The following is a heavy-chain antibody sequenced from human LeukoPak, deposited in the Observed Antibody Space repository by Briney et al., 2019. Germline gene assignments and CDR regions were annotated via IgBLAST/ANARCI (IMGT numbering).Heavy chain of an antibody. CDR1: GFTFSSYA. Sequence: GGSLRLSCAASGFTFSSYAMSWVRQAPGRGLEWVSAISGSGGSTYYADSVKGRFTISRDNSKNTLYLQMNSLRAEDTAVYYCAKDHHLYPTTSFDYWGQGTLVTVSS. D-gene: IGHD3-16*01. CDR2: ISGSGGST. CDR3: AKDHHLYPTTSFDY. J-gene: IGHJ4*02. V-gene: IGHV3-23*01.